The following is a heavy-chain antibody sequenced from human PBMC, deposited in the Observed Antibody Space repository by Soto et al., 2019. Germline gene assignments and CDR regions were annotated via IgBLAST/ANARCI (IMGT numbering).Heavy chain of an antibody. D-gene: IGHD2-2*01. J-gene: IGHJ6*02. V-gene: IGHV4-39*01. CDR3: ARLGGHCSSSSCFGFYVMYV. CDR1: GGSITSSSYS. CDR2: FYYSENT. Sequence: SETLSLTCAVSGGSITSSSYSWGWVRQPPGKGLEWIATFYYSENTHYNPSLESRVTISVDTSKNQFSLKLSSVTAADTAVYYCARLGGHCSSSSCFGFYVMYVRGQGTTVTVSS.